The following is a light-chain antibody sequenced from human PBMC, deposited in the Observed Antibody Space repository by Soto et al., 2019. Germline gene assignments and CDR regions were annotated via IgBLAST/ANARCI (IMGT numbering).Light chain of an antibody. V-gene: IGLV2-11*01. J-gene: IGLJ3*02. CDR3: CSYAGTYSMV. Sequence: QSALTQPRSVSGSPGQSVTVSCTGTSSDVGRYSSVSWYQQLPGKAPKLMIYDVNKRPSGVPDRFSGSRSGNTASLTISGLQAEDGADYYCCSYAGTYSMVFGGGTKVTVL. CDR1: SSDVGRYSS. CDR2: DVN.